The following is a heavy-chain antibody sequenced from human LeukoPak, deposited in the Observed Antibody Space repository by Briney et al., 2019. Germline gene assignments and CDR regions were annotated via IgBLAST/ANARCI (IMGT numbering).Heavy chain of an antibody. CDR1: GGSISSGDYY. V-gene: IGHV4-30-4*08. D-gene: IGHD3-3*01. CDR3: ARDSITIFGVPGGWFDP. J-gene: IGHJ5*02. Sequence: SQTLSLTXTVSGGSISSGDYYWSWIRQPPGKGLEWIGYIYYNGSTYYNPSLKSRVTISVDTSKNQFSLKLSSVTAADTAVYYCARDSITIFGVPGGWFDPWGQGTLVTVSS. CDR2: IYYNGST.